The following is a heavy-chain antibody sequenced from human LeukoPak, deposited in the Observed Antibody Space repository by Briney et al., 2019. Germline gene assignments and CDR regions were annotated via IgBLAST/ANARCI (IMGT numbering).Heavy chain of an antibody. V-gene: IGHV3-23*01. D-gene: IGHD3-3*01. Sequence: QPGGTLTLSCAASGFTFSNYGMNWVRQAPGKGLEWGSAISGSGDNTYYADSVKGRFTISRDNAKNSLYLQMNSLRAEDTAVYYCARDRWITIFGVVIRPLFDPWGQGTLVTVSS. CDR3: ARDRWITIFGVVIRPLFDP. CDR2: ISGSGDNT. J-gene: IGHJ5*02. CDR1: GFTFSNYG.